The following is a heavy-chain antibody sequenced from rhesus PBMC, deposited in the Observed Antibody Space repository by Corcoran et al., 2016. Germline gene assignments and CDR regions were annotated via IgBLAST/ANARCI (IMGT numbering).Heavy chain of an antibody. Sequence: EVQLVESGGGLAKPGGSLSLSCAAYGFILSDYYMDWVRQAPGTGLEWVARNSNSGTLTWYADSVKNRFTISREISSNTLYRQMTSLRVEDAAVYYCARDGCSSFVCSSWYFDIGGPGTPITISS. CDR1: GFILSDYY. J-gene: IGHJ2*01. V-gene: IGHV3-178*01. CDR3: ARDGCSSFVCSSWYFDI. D-gene: IGHD4-29*01. CDR2: NSNSGTLT.